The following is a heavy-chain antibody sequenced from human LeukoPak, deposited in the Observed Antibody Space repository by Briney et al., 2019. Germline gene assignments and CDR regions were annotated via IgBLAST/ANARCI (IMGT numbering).Heavy chain of an antibody. CDR1: GGSISSYY. V-gene: IGHV4-59*01. D-gene: IGHD3-22*01. CDR3: ARDSAYDSSGYYYLYAFDI. CDR2: IYYSGST. Sequence: SETLSLTCTVSGGSISSYYWSWLRQPPGKGLEWIGYIYYSGSTNYNPSLKSRVTISVDTSKNQFSLKLSSVTAADTAVYYCARDSAYDSSGYYYLYAFDIWGQGTMVTVSS. J-gene: IGHJ3*02.